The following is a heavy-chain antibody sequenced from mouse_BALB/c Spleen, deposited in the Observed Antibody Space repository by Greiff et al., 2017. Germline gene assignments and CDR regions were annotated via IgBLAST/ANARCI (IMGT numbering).Heavy chain of an antibody. J-gene: IGHJ3*01. D-gene: IGHD2-2*01. V-gene: IGHV2-9-2*01. CDR1: GFSLTSYD. CDR2: IWTGGGT. Sequence: VQRVESGPGLVAPSQSLSITCTVSGFSLTSYDISWIRQPPGKGLEWLGVIWTGGGTNYNSAFMSRLSISKDNSKSQVFLKMNSLQTDDTAIYYCVRGFYGYPYWGQGTLVTVSA. CDR3: VRGFYGYPY.